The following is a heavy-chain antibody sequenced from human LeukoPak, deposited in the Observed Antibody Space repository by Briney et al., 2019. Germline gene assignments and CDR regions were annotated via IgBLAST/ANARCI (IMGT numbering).Heavy chain of an antibody. J-gene: IGHJ5*02. CDR1: GYTFTGYY. D-gene: IGHD2-15*01. CDR3: ARDRVAATGNWFDP. V-gene: IGHV1-2*02. Sequence: ASVKVSCKASGYTFTGYYMHWVRQAPGQGLEWMGWINPNSGGTKNAQKFQGRVTMTRDTSISTAYMELSSLRSDDTAVYYCARDRVAATGNWFDPWGQGTLLTVSS. CDR2: INPNSGGT.